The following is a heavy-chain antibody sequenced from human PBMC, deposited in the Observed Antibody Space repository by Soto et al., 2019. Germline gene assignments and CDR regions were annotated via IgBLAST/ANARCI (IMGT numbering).Heavy chain of an antibody. Sequence: QVHLVQSGGGVVQPGRSLRLSCAASGFSFNNFGMHWVRQAPGKGLEWVAVISYDGSNKYYVDSVRGRFTISRDDSKDTLYLQMNSLRAEDTAVYYCAKDGTYCGGDCYPIFNFDSWGQGTLVTVSS. D-gene: IGHD2-21*02. CDR1: GFSFNNFG. J-gene: IGHJ4*02. CDR3: AKDGTYCGGDCYPIFNFDS. V-gene: IGHV3-30*18. CDR2: ISYDGSNK.